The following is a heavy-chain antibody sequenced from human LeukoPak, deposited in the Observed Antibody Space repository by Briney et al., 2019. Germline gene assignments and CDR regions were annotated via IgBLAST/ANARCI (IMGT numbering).Heavy chain of an antibody. CDR1: GGTFSSYA. V-gene: IGHV1-8*02. Sequence: ASVKVSCKASGGTFSSYAISWVRQAPGQGLEWMGRMNPNSGDTGYAQKFQGRVTMTRNTSIRTAYMELSSLRSADTAVYYCARVYDYVWGSYRYPRDYYGMDVWGQGTTVTVSS. D-gene: IGHD3-16*02. J-gene: IGHJ6*02. CDR2: MNPNSGDT. CDR3: ARVYDYVWGSYRYPRDYYGMDV.